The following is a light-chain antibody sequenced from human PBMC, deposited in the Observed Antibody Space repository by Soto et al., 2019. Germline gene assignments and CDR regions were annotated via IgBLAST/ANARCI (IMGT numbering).Light chain of an antibody. V-gene: IGKV3-15*01. CDR1: QSVSSN. CDR2: GAS. CDR3: QQYNNWPTWT. Sequence: EIVMPQSPATLSVSPGERATLSCRASQSVSSNLAWYQQKPGQAPRLLIYGASTRAAGIPARFSGRGSGTEFNLTISSLQSEDFAVYYCQQYNNWPTWTFGQGTKVEIK. J-gene: IGKJ1*01.